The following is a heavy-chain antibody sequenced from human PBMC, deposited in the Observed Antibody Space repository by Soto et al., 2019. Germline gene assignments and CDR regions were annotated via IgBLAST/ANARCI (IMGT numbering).Heavy chain of an antibody. D-gene: IGHD3-10*01. CDR3: ARVWGGAFDI. CDR2: IYYSGST. Sequence: SETLSLTCPVSGGSISSYYSSWIRQPPGKGLEWIGYIYYSGSTNYNPSLKSRVTISVDTSKNQFSLKLSSVTAADTAVYYCARVWGGAFDIWGQGTMVTVSS. V-gene: IGHV4-59*01. CDR1: GGSISSYY. J-gene: IGHJ3*02.